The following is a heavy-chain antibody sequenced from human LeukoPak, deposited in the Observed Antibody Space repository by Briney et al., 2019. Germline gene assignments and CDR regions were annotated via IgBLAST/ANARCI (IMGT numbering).Heavy chain of an antibody. CDR2: IYYSGST. D-gene: IGHD6-13*01. J-gene: IGHJ6*02. Sequence: PSETLSLTCTVSGGSISSYYWSWIRQPPGKGLEWIGYIYYSGSTNYNPSLKSRVTISVDTSKNQFSLKLSSVTAADTAVYYCARDKAAAGNYGMGVWGQGTTVTVSS. V-gene: IGHV4-59*01. CDR3: ARDKAAAGNYGMGV. CDR1: GGSISSYY.